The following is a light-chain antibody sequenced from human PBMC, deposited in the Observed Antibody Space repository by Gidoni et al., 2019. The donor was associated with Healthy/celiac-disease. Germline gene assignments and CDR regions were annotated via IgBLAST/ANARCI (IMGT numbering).Light chain of an antibody. J-gene: IGKJ4*01. Sequence: EIVMTQSPATLSVSPGERATLSCRASQSVSSNLAWYQQKPGQAPRLLIYGASTRATGIPARFSGSGSGTEFTLTISSLQSEDFAVYYCQQYNNWPRAPLTFXGXTKVXIK. CDR3: QQYNNWPRAPLT. V-gene: IGKV3-15*01. CDR2: GAS. CDR1: QSVSSN.